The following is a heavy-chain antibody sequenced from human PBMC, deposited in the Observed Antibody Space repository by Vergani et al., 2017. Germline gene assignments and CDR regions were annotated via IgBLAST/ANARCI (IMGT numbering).Heavy chain of an antibody. D-gene: IGHD6-13*01. CDR1: GFTFSSYS. CDR2: IYSGGST. J-gene: IGHJ6*02. Sequence: EVQLVESGGGLVKPGGSLRLSCAASGFTFSSYSMSWVRQAPGKGLEWVSVIYSGGSTYYADSVKGRFTISRDNSKNTLYLQMNSLRAEDTAVYYCARETAALRHYGMDVWGQGTTVTVSS. V-gene: IGHV3-66*01. CDR3: ARETAALRHYGMDV.